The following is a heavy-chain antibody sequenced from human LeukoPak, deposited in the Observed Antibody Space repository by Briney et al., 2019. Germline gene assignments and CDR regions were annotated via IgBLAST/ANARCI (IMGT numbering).Heavy chain of an antibody. Sequence: GGSLRLSCAASGFIFSSYSMSWVRQAPGMGLEWVSVITGSGGNTYYADSVKGRFTISKDNSKNTVYLQMSSLRVDDTAVYYCARAASSSWPSYYYGMDVWGQGTTVTVSS. CDR3: ARAASSSWPSYYYGMDV. J-gene: IGHJ6*02. D-gene: IGHD6-13*01. CDR2: ITGSGGNT. V-gene: IGHV3-23*01. CDR1: GFIFSSYS.